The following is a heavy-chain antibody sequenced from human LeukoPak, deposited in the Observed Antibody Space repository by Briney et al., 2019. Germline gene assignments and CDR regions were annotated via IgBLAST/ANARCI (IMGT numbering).Heavy chain of an antibody. Sequence: SETLSLTCAVYGGSFSGYYWSWIRQPPGKGLEWIGEINHSGSTNYNPSLKSRVTISVDTSKNQFSLKLSSVTAADTAVYYCARRPILRSLRKSTPFRYWGQGTLVTVSS. CDR2: INHSGST. J-gene: IGHJ4*02. CDR3: ARRPILRSLRKSTPFRY. V-gene: IGHV4-34*01. D-gene: IGHD2-15*01. CDR1: GGSFSGYY.